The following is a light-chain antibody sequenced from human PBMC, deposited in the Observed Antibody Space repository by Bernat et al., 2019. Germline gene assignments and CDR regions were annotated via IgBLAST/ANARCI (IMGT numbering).Light chain of an antibody. V-gene: IGLV2-14*03. CDR2: DVS. CDR3: SSYTSSDTCV. J-gene: IGLJ1*01. Sequence: QSALTQPASVSGSPGQSITISCTGTSSDIGDYIYVSWYQQHPGKAPKLVIYDVSNRPSRVSDRFSGSKSGNTASLTISGLQAEDEADYYCSSYTSSDTCVFGAGTKVTVL. CDR1: SSDIGDYIY.